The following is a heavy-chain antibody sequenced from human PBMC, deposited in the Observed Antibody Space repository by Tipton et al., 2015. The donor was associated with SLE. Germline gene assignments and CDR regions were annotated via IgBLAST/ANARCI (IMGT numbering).Heavy chain of an antibody. CDR2: IHYNRDT. CDR1: GASVSSHY. V-gene: IGHV4-59*02. D-gene: IGHD2-21*01. CDR3: ARPGEAYSWDAFDI. Sequence: TLSLTCTVSGASVSSHYWNWIRQTPGKGLEWIGYIHYNRDTNYHPSLKSRVTISVDTSKNQFSLRLSSVTAADTAVYYCARPGEAYSWDAFDIWGQGTMVTVSS. J-gene: IGHJ3*02.